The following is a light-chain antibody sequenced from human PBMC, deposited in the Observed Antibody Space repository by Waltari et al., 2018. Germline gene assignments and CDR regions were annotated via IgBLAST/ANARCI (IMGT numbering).Light chain of an antibody. CDR3: SAYTRSGTYV. V-gene: IGLV2-14*03. Sequence: QSALTHAASVSGSPGQSITISCPGTGSDVGGYKSVSWYQQHPGKAPKVLIYDVTNRPSGVSNRFSGSKSGNTASLTISGLQAEDEADYYCSAYTRSGTYVFGTGTKVTVL. CDR2: DVT. CDR1: GSDVGGYKS. J-gene: IGLJ1*01.